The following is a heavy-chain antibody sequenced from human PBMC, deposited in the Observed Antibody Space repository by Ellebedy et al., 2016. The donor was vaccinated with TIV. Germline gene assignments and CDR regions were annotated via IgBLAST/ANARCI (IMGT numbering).Heavy chain of an antibody. D-gene: IGHD3-9*01. CDR1: GYTFIGSY. J-gene: IGHJ4*02. V-gene: IGHV1-2*02. CDR3: AISPNQYFFDY. Sequence: AASVTVSCKTSGYTFIGSYVHWVRQPPGQGLEWMGWITPNNGGTNYAQKFRGRVTMTRDTSINTAYMELSTLTSDDTAVYYCAISPNQYFFDYWGQGTLVTVSS. CDR2: ITPNNGGT.